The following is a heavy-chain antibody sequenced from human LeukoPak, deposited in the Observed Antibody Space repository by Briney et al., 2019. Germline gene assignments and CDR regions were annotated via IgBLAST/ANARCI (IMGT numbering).Heavy chain of an antibody. J-gene: IGHJ4*02. D-gene: IGHD3-10*01. CDR2: ISWNSGSI. CDR3: AKDIRVRGVHQLYYFDY. Sequence: PGRSLRLSCAASGFTFDDYAMHWVRQAPGKGLEWVSGISWNSGSIGYADSVKGRFTISRDNAKNSLYLQMNSLRAEDTALYYCAKDIRVRGVHQLYYFDYWGQGTLVTVSS. V-gene: IGHV3-9*01. CDR1: GFTFDDYA.